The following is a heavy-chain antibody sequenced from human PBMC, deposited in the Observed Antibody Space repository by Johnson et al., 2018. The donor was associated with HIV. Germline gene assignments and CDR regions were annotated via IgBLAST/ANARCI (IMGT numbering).Heavy chain of an antibody. J-gene: IGHJ3*02. V-gene: IGHV3-64*01. CDR1: GFTFSSYA. CDR2: ISSNGGST. D-gene: IGHD2-21*02. CDR3: ARKVVTADDAFDI. Sequence: MQLVESGGGLVQPGGSLRLSCAASGFTFSSYAMHWVRQAPGKGLEYVSAISSNGGSTYYANSVKGRFTISRDNSKNTLYLQMGSLRAEDMAVYYCARKVVTADDAFDIRGQGTMVTVSS.